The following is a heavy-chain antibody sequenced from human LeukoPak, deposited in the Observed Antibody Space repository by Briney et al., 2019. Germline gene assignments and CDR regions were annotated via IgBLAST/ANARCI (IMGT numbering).Heavy chain of an antibody. CDR2: INTDNGNT. CDR1: GYSCNTYG. D-gene: IGHD2-21*02. V-gene: IGHV1-18*01. CDR3: ARKGCTGDCYRFDP. Sequence: ASVKVSFKASGYSCNTYGISWVRQAPGQRPEWMGWINTDNGNTKYAQKFQGRVTMTTDTSTSTAYMELSSLRSDDTAVYYCARKGCTGDCYRFDPWGQGTLVTVSS. J-gene: IGHJ5*02.